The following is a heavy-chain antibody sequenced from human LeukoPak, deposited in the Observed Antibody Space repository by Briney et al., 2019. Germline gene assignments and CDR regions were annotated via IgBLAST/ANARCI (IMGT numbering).Heavy chain of an antibody. Sequence: GASVKVSCKASGYTFTGYYMHWVRQAPGQGLEWMGRINPNSGGTNYAQKFQGRVTMTRDTSISTAYMELSRLRSDDTAVYYCASLYCTRNSCYFLDPWGQGTLVTVSS. J-gene: IGHJ5*02. V-gene: IGHV1-2*06. D-gene: IGHD2-2*01. CDR3: ASLYCTRNSCYFLDP. CDR2: INPNSGGT. CDR1: GYTFTGYY.